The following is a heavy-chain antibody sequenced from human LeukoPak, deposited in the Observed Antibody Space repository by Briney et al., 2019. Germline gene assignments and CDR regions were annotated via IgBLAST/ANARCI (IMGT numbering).Heavy chain of an antibody. V-gene: IGHV3-7*01. CDR1: GFTFSSYW. CDR3: ARVAYEWELLRVYYYYYMDV. D-gene: IGHD1-26*01. Sequence: SGGSLRLSCAASGFTFSSYWMSWVRQAPGKGLEWVANIKQDGSEKYYVDSVKGRFTISRDNAKNSLYLQMNSLRAEDTAVYYCARVAYEWELLRVYYYYYMDVWGKGTTVTVSS. J-gene: IGHJ6*03. CDR2: IKQDGSEK.